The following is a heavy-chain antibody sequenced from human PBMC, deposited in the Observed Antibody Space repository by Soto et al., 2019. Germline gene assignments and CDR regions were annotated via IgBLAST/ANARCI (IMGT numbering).Heavy chain of an antibody. Sequence: GASVKVSCKASGYTFTSYGISWVRQAPGQGLEWMGWISAYNGNTNYSQKFQGRVTMTKDTSTSTAYMELSSLRPEDTAVYYCASGHSSSWYLDYWGQGTLVTVSS. CDR2: ISAYNGNT. CDR1: GYTFTSYG. J-gene: IGHJ4*02. D-gene: IGHD6-13*01. CDR3: ASGHSSSWYLDY. V-gene: IGHV1-18*01.